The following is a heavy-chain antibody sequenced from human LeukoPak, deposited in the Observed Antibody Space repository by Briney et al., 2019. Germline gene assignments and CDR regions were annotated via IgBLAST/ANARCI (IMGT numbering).Heavy chain of an antibody. V-gene: IGHV3-23*01. CDR2: ISKNGGTT. J-gene: IGHJ4*02. D-gene: IGHD2-21*02. CDR3: ASPIEVVTATPSFGY. CDR1: GFTFSSYA. Sequence: PGGSLRLSCAASGFTFSSYAVNWVRQAPGKGLEWVSGISKNGGTTYYADSVKGRFIISRDNSKNTLYMQMNSLRAEDTAVYYCASPIEVVTATPSFGYWGQGTLVTVSS.